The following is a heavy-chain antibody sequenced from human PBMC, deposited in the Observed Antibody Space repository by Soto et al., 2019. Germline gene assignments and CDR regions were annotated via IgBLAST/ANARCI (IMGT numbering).Heavy chain of an antibody. D-gene: IGHD1-1*01. CDR1: GGSISSYY. Sequence: PSETLSLTCTVSGGSISSYYWSWIRQPPGKGLEWIGYIYYSGSTNYNPSLKSRVTISVDTSKNQFSLKLSSVTAADTAVYYCAGYNWAGAYYYYYGMDVWGQGTTVTVSS. V-gene: IGHV4-59*01. J-gene: IGHJ6*02. CDR3: AGYNWAGAYYYYYGMDV. CDR2: IYYSGST.